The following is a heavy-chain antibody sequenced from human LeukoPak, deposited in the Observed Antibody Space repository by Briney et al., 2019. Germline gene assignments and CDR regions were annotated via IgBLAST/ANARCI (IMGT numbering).Heavy chain of an antibody. CDR2: INPNSGGT. Sequence: ASVTVSCKASGYTFTGYYIHWVRQAPGQGLEWMGWINPNSGGTNYAQKFQGRVTMTRDTSSSTAYMELSSLRSEDTAVYYCARDGHYYGSGSYYNPMYYWGQGTLVTVSS. CDR3: ARDGHYYGSGSYYNPMYY. CDR1: GYTFTGYY. V-gene: IGHV1-2*02. J-gene: IGHJ4*02. D-gene: IGHD3-10*01.